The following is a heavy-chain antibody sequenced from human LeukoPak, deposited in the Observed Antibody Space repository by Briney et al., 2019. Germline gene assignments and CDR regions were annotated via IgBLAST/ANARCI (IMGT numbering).Heavy chain of an antibody. Sequence: ASVKVSCKASGHTTDSYGITWVRQAPGQGLEWMGWISAHNGLTKYTQKLQGRVTMTTDTSTGTAYMELRSLRSDDTAMHYCANRVDYGDYYGLDVWGQGTTVIVSS. CDR1: GHTTDSYG. CDR3: ANRVDYGDYYGLDV. CDR2: ISAHNGLT. D-gene: IGHD4-17*01. V-gene: IGHV1-18*01. J-gene: IGHJ6*02.